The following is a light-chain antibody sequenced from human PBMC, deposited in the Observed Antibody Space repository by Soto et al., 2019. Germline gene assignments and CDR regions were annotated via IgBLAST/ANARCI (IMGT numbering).Light chain of an antibody. V-gene: IGKV3-15*01. Sequence: EIVMTQSPATLSVSPGERATLSCRASQHVNNNLAWYQHKPGQAPRLLIYGPSTRATGIPARFGGSGSGTEFTLTISSLQSEDFAVYYCQQYSNWPPWTFGQGTKVEIK. CDR1: QHVNNN. J-gene: IGKJ1*01. CDR2: GPS. CDR3: QQYSNWPPWT.